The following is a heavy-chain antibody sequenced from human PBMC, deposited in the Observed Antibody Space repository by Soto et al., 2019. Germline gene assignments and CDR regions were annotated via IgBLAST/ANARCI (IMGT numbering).Heavy chain of an antibody. D-gene: IGHD3-10*01. CDR1: GASITYGAYS. J-gene: IGHJ4*02. Sequence: PSETLSLTCTVSGASITYGAYSWSWIRQTPGKGLEWIGYINHLETTFYNPSFESRLTLAIDRTRNQSSLYLQSMPAPARAVYFCGRGGGFDSFDYWGQGILVTASS. CDR3: GRGGGFDSFDY. V-gene: IGHV4-30-2*01. CDR2: INHLETT.